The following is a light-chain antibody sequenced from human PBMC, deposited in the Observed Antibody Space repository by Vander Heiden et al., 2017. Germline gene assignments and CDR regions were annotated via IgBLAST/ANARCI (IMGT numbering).Light chain of an antibody. CDR3: QSYDSSRGVV. V-gene: IGLV1-40*01. CDR2: ANS. Sequence: QSVLTQPPSASGAPGQRVTISRTGSSSNIGAGYDGHWDQHPPGNAPKLLISANSNRPAGVSDRFAGSKSGTAAPLAITGLQAEDEADYYCQSYDSSRGVVFGGGTKLTVL. CDR1: SSNIGAGYD. J-gene: IGLJ2*01.